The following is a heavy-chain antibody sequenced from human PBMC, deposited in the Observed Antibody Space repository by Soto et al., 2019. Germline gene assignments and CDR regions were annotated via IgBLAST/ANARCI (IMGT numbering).Heavy chain of an antibody. V-gene: IGHV1-18*01. D-gene: IGHD6-19*01. J-gene: IGHJ4*02. CDR1: GFTFSDYG. CDR3: VRDQQWLLPVPLNCDY. CDR2: ISAFNGET. Sequence: ASVKVSCKASGFTFSDYGFSWVRQAPGRGLEWMGWISAFNGETNYTQKSEGRVAMTTDAATTTAYMELRSLTVDDTAVYYCVRDQQWLLPVPLNCDYWGQGTVVTL.